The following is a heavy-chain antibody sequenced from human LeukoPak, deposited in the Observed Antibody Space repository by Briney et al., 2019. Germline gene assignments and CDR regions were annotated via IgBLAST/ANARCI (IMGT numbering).Heavy chain of an antibody. CDR2: ITWNSGSI. V-gene: IGHV3-9*01. Sequence: GGSLRLSCESSGFVFDDFAMHWVRQVPGKGLEWVSGITWNSGSIGYADSVKGRFTISRDNSKNTVSLQMNSLRGEDTAVYYCAKGSGRITSYYYYYMDVWGKGTTVTVSS. CDR1: GFVFDDFA. J-gene: IGHJ6*03. CDR3: AKGSGRITSYYYYYMDV. D-gene: IGHD6-19*01.